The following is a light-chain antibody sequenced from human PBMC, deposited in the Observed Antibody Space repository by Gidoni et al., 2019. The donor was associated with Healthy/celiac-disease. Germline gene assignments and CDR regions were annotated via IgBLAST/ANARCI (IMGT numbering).Light chain of an antibody. J-gene: IGLJ1*01. CDR1: SSNIGAGSD. Sequence: QSVLTQPPSVSGAPGQSVTISCTGSSSNIGAGSDVHWYQQLPGTAPKLLIYGNSNRPSGVSDRFSGSKSGTSASLAITGLQAEDEADYYCQSYDSSLSGSYVFGTGTKVTVL. CDR2: GNS. V-gene: IGLV1-40*01. CDR3: QSYDSSLSGSYV.